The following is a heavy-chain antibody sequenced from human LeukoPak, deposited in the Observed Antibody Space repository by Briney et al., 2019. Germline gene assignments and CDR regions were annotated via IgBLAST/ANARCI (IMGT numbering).Heavy chain of an antibody. CDR2: INHSGST. CDR1: GGSFSGYY. CDR3: ARGDEGDY. J-gene: IGHJ4*02. V-gene: IGHV4-34*01. Sequence: SETLSLTCAVYGGSFSGYYWSWIRQPPGKGLEWIGEINHSGSTNYNPSLKSRVTISVDTSKNQFSLKLSSVTAADTAVYYCARGDEGDYWGQGTLVTVSS.